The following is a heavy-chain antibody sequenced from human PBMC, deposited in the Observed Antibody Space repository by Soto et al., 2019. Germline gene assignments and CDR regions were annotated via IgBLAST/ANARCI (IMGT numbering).Heavy chain of an antibody. CDR2: IYSKAGTI. CDR3: AIDIGFDIDY. D-gene: IGHD5-12*01. Sequence: QVQLVQSGAEVQKPGASVKVSCKTSGYTFNDFGITWVRQATGLGLGWLGWIYSKAGTINFAPKFQGRGIMTTDTSTTTAYWELTSLTLDDSAVYVCAIDIGFDIDYWGQGPLVTVS. J-gene: IGHJ4*02. CDR1: GYTFNDFG. V-gene: IGHV1-18*01.